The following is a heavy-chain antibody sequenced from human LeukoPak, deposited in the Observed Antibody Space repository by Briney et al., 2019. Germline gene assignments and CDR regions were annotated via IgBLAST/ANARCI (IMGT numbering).Heavy chain of an antibody. D-gene: IGHD4-17*01. J-gene: IGHJ3*01. CDR3: ARDPNGDYIGAFEF. Sequence: GGSLRRSCAASGFTFSNYAVMWVRQAPGQGLEWVSAIPSAGAPSYADSVKGRFTISRDNSNNTLYLQMNSLRAEDTAQYFCARDPNGDYIGAFEFWGQGTGVTVSS. V-gene: IGHV3-23*01. CDR2: IPSAGAP. CDR1: GFTFSNYA.